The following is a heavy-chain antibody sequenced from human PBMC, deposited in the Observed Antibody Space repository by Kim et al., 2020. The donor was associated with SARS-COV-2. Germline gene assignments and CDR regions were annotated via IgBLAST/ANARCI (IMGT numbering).Heavy chain of an antibody. CDR1: GGSISSYY. J-gene: IGHJ4*02. CDR3: ARRNYYDSSGYFDY. Sequence: SETLSLTCTVSGGSISSYYWSWIRQPPGKGLEWIGYIYYSGSTNYNPSLKSRVTISVDTSKNQFSLKLSSVTAADTAVYYCARRNYYDSSGYFDYWGQGT. CDR2: IYYSGST. V-gene: IGHV4-59*08. D-gene: IGHD3-22*01.